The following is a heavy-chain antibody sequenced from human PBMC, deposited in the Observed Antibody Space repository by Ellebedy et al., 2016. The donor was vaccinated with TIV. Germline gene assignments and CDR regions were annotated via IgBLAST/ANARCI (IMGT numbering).Heavy chain of an antibody. D-gene: IGHD2-15*01. CDR1: GGSISSYY. J-gene: IGHJ3*02. V-gene: IGHV4-59*08. Sequence: SETLSLTCTVSGGSISSYYWSWIRQPPGKGLEWIGYIYYSGSTNYNPSLKSRVTISVDTSKNQFSLKLSSVTAADTAVYFCARSCSGGSCSVGDAFDIWGQGTTVTVAS. CDR3: ARSCSGGSCSVGDAFDI. CDR2: IYYSGST.